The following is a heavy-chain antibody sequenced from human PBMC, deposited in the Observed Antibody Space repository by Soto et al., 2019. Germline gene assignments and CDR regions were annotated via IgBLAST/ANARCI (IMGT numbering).Heavy chain of an antibody. D-gene: IGHD6-19*01. CDR3: ARGSSGWYELGY. J-gene: IGHJ4*02. CDR2: INAGNGNT. Sequence: GASVKVSCKASGYTFTSYAMHWVRQAPGQRPEWMGWINAGNGNTKYSQKFQGRVTITRDTSASTAYMELSSLRSEDTAVYYCARGSSGWYELGYWGQGTLVTVSS. CDR1: GYTFTSYA. V-gene: IGHV1-3*01.